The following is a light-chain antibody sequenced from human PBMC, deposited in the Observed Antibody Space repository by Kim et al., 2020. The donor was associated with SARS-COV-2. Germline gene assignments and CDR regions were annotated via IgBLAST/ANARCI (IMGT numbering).Light chain of an antibody. V-gene: IGKV2-30*01. Sequence: SSIACRSSQSLGYSDGNTYLNWFHQRPGQSPRRLIYKVSNRDSGVPDRFSGSGSGTDFTLQISRVEAEDVGVYYCMQGTHWPFPFGPGTKVDIK. CDR1: QSLGYSDGNTY. CDR3: MQGTHWPFP. CDR2: KVS. J-gene: IGKJ3*01.